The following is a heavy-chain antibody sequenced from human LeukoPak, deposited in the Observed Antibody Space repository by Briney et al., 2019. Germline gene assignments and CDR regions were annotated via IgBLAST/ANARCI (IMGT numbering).Heavy chain of an antibody. V-gene: IGHV5-51*01. Sequence: GESLKISCKCSGYSFTNYWIAWVRQMPEKGLEWMGVIYPGDSDARYSPSFQGQVTISADKSISTAYLQWSSLKASDTAMYYCASRSQTGAFDIWGQGTLVTVSS. CDR1: GYSFTNYW. CDR2: IYPGDSDA. CDR3: ASRSQTGAFDI. D-gene: IGHD2-15*01. J-gene: IGHJ3*02.